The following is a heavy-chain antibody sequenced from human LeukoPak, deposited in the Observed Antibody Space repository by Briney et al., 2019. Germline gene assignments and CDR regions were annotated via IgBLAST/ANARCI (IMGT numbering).Heavy chain of an antibody. CDR3: ACSSSYSLDY. CDR1: GGSISSYY. V-gene: IGHV4-59*01. CDR2: IYYSGST. D-gene: IGHD1-26*01. J-gene: IGHJ4*02. Sequence: SETLSFTCTVSGGSISSYYWSWIRQPPGKGLEWIGYIYYSGSTNYNPSLKSRVTISVDTSKNQFSLKLSSVTAADTAVYYCACSSSYSLDYWGQGTLVTVSS.